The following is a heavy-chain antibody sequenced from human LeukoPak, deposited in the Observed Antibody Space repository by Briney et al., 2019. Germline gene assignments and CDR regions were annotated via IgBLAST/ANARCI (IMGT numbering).Heavy chain of an antibody. CDR1: GFTLSDYY. V-gene: IGHV3-11*04. Sequence: PGGSLRLSCAASGFTLSDYYMSWIRQAPGKGLEWVSYISSSGSTIYYADSVKGRFTISRDNAKNSLYLQMNSLRAEDTAVYYCASRGYSSSWYIFDYWGQGTLVTVSS. D-gene: IGHD6-13*01. CDR3: ASRGYSSSWYIFDY. J-gene: IGHJ4*02. CDR2: ISSSGSTI.